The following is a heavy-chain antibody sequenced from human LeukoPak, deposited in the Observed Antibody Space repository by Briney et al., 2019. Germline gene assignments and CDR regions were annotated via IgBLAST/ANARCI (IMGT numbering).Heavy chain of an antibody. V-gene: IGHV3-30*02. D-gene: IGHD5-18*01. CDR1: GFTFSSYG. Sequence: GGSLRLSCAASGFTFSSYGMHWVRQAPGKGLEWVAFIRYDGSNKYYADSVKGRFTISRDNSKNTLYLQMNSLRAEDAAVYYCAKGNTAMVDGLDYWGQGTLVTVSS. J-gene: IGHJ4*02. CDR2: IRYDGSNK. CDR3: AKGNTAMVDGLDY.